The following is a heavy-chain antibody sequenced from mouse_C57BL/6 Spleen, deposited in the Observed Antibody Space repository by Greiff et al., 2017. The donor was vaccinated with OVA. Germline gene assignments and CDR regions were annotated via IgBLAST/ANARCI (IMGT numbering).Heavy chain of an antibody. Sequence: EVQLQQSVAELVRPGASVKLSCTASGFNIKSTYMHWVKQRPEQGLEWIGRIDPANGNTKYAPKFQGKATITADTSSSTAYLQLSSLTSEDTAIYYCAVTGYGGQGTTLTVAA. CDR1: GFNIKSTY. V-gene: IGHV14-3*01. J-gene: IGHJ2*01. CDR2: IDPANGNT. CDR3: AVTGY.